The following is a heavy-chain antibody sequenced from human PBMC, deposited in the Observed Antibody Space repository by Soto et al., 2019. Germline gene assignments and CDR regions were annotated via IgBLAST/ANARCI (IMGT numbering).Heavy chain of an antibody. CDR1: GFTFSSYE. V-gene: IGHV3-48*03. CDR3: ARDPAIYSGKFDYGLDV. CDR2: IGTSGKTV. Sequence: GGSLRLSCAVSGFTFSSYEMNWVRQAPGKGLEWVSYIGTSGKTVYYADSVRGRFTISRDNAKNSLYLQMNSLRAEDTAVYFCARDPAIYSGKFDYGLDVWGRGTTVTVSS. D-gene: IGHD4-4*01. J-gene: IGHJ6*02.